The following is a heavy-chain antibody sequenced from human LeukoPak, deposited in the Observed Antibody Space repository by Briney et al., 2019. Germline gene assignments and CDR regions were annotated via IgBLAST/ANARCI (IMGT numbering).Heavy chain of an antibody. Sequence: SETLSLTCAVYGGSFSGYYWSWIRQPPGKGLEWIGEINHSGSTNYNPSLKSRVTISVDTSMNQFSLKLSSVTAADTAVYYCARVKGRVVVVNRAFDIWGQGTMVTVSS. D-gene: IGHD2-21*01. CDR1: GGSFSGYY. CDR3: ARVKGRVVVVNRAFDI. J-gene: IGHJ3*02. CDR2: INHSGST. V-gene: IGHV4-34*01.